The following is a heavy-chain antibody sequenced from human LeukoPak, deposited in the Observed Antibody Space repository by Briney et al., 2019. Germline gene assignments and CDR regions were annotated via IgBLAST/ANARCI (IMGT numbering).Heavy chain of an antibody. V-gene: IGHV3-30*04. CDR1: GFTFSSYA. CDR3: ARGGVRGIDY. J-gene: IGHJ4*02. Sequence: GGSLRLSCAASGFTFSSYAMHWVRQAPGKGLEWVAVISYDGSNKYYADSVKGRFTISRDNSKNTLYLQINSLRAEDTAVYYCARGGVRGIDYWGQGTLVTVSS. D-gene: IGHD3-10*01. CDR2: ISYDGSNK.